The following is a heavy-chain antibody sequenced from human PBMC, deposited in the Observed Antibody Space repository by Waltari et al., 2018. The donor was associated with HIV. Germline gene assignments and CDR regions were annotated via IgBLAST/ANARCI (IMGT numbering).Heavy chain of an antibody. J-gene: IGHJ4*02. V-gene: IGHV3-23*01. D-gene: IGHD2-2*02. CDR2: ITGSGGGT. Sequence: EVQLLESGGGLVQPGGSLRLSCAASGFIFSSYAMSWVRQAPGKGLEWVSAITGSGGGTYYAGSVKGRFTFSRDNSQNTLYLQMNSLRAEDTAVYYCAKYLDCSGTSCYTPYFDYWGQGTLVTVSP. CDR1: GFIFSSYA. CDR3: AKYLDCSGTSCYTPYFDY.